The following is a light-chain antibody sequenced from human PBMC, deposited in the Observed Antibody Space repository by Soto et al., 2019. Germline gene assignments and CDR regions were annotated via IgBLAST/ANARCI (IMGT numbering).Light chain of an antibody. CDR3: QQYGSSPRT. CDR1: QSVSTY. V-gene: IGKV3-20*01. CDR2: AAS. Sequence: EIVLTQSPATLSLSPGDRATLSCRASQSVSTYLAWYQQKPGQTPRLLIYAASSRATGIPDRFSGSGSGTDFSLTISRLEAEDFAVYYCQQYGSSPRTFGQGTKVDIK. J-gene: IGKJ1*01.